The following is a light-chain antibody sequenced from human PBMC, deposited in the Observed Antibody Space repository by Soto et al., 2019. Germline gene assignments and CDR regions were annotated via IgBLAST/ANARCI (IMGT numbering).Light chain of an antibody. CDR2: DVS. V-gene: IGKV1-5*01. CDR3: QQYKSYWT. Sequence: DIQMTKSPSTLSASVGDGVTITCRASQSIGTWLAWYQQKPGKAPKVLIYDVSTLKSGVPSRFSGSASATEFTLSISSLQPDDFATYYCQQYKSYWTFGQGTKVDI. CDR1: QSIGTW. J-gene: IGKJ1*01.